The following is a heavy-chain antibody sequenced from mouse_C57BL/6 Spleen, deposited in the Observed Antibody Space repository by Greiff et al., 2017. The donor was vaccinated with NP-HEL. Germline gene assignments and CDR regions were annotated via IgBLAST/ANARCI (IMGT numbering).Heavy chain of an antibody. CDR2: IYPRSGNT. D-gene: IGHD3-2*02. J-gene: IGHJ3*01. CDR1: GYTFTSYG. V-gene: IGHV1-81*01. CDR3: ERDGSSGYGAY. Sequence: VQLQQSGAELARPGASVKLSCKASGYTFTSYGISWVKQKTGQGLEWIGEIYPRSGNTYYNEKFKGKATLTADKSSSTAYMELRSLTSEDSAVYFCERDGSSGYGAYWGQGTLVTVSA.